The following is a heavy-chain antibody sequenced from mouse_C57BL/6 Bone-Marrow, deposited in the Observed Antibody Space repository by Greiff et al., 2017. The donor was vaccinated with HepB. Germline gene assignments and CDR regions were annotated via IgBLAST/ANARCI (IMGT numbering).Heavy chain of an antibody. V-gene: IGHV1-4*01. Sequence: QVQLKQSGAELARPGASVKMSCKASGYTFTSYTMHWVKQRPGQGLEWIGYINPSSGYTKYNQKFKDKATLTADKSSSTAYMQLSSLTSEDSAVYYCARTTVVAPYAMDYWGQGTSVTVSS. J-gene: IGHJ4*01. CDR1: GYTFTSYT. CDR3: ARTTVVAPYAMDY. D-gene: IGHD1-1*01. CDR2: INPSSGYT.